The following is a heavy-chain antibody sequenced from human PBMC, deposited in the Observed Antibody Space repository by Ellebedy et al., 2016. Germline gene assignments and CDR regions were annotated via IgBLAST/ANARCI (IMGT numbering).Heavy chain of an antibody. CDR1: GYTFTSYA. V-gene: IGHV1-3*01. J-gene: IGHJ4*02. D-gene: IGHD3-10*01. CDR2: INGGNGNT. CDR3: AKEVYGSGSYYGGAFDY. Sequence: ASVKVSXXASGYTFTSYAIHWVRQAPGQRLEWMGWINGGNGNTKYSQKFQGRVTISRDTSASTAYMELSSLRSEDTAVYYCAKEVYGSGSYYGGAFDYWGQGTLVTVSS.